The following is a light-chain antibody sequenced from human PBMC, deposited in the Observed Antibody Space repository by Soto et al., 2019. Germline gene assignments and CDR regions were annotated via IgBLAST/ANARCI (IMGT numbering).Light chain of an antibody. CDR1: QSLSSS. J-gene: IGKJ3*01. V-gene: IGKV3-15*01. CDR3: QQYNNWPPFT. CDR2: GAS. Sequence: EIVLTQSPATLSVSPGERATLSCRASQSLSSSLAWYQHKPGQAPRLLIYGASTRATGIPARFSGSGSGTEFTLTISSLQSEDFAVYYCQQYNNWPPFTFGPGTKVEIK.